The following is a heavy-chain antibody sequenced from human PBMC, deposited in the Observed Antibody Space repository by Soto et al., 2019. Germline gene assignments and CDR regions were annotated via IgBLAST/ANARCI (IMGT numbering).Heavy chain of an antibody. Sequence: PGGSLRLSCAASGFTFSSYDMHWVRQATGKGQEWVSAIGTAGDTYYPGSVKGRFTISRENAKNSLYLQMNSLRAGDTAVYYCARAAGYYYYYGMETCGQETMVILAS. CDR1: GFTFSSYD. CDR3: ARAAGYYYYYGMET. CDR2: IGTAGDT. J-gene: IGHJ6*01. V-gene: IGHV3-13*01.